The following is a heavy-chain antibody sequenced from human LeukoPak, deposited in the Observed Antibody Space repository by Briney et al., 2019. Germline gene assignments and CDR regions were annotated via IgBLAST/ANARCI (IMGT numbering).Heavy chain of an antibody. D-gene: IGHD2-21*01. CDR3: ARGGIVVASRYFDL. CDR1: GFTFSSYN. J-gene: IGHJ2*01. CDR2: ISSSSSYI. V-gene: IGHV3-21*01. Sequence: GGSLRLSCAASGFTFSSYNMNWVRQAPGKGLEWVSSISSSSSYIYYADSVRGRFTISRDNAKNSLYLQMNSLRAEDTAVYYCARGGIVVASRYFDLWGRGTLVTVSS.